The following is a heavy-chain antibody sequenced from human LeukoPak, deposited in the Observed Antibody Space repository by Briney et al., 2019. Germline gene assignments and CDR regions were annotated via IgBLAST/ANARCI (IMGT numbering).Heavy chain of an antibody. Sequence: GGSLRLSCVASGFTFDDYAMHWVRQPPGKGLEWVSGISWNSGRIDYADSVKGRFTISRGNAKNSLYLQMNSLRAEDTALYYCAKDKGGVFYAFDIWGQGTMVTVSS. D-gene: IGHD3-16*01. V-gene: IGHV3-9*01. J-gene: IGHJ3*02. CDR1: GFTFDDYA. CDR3: AKDKGGVFYAFDI. CDR2: ISWNSGRI.